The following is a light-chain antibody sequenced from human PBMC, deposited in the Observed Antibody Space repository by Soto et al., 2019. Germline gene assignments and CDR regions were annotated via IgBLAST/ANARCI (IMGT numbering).Light chain of an antibody. CDR3: TSYINSCTLPV. Sequence: QSVLTQPASVSGSPGQSITVSCTGSSGDFGGYNFVSWYQQHPGKAPQLLIYGVTNRPSGVSNRFSGSKSGNTASLTISGLQADDEADYYCTSYINSCTLPVFGTGTKVTVL. CDR1: SGDFGGYNF. J-gene: IGLJ1*01. CDR2: GVT. V-gene: IGLV2-14*03.